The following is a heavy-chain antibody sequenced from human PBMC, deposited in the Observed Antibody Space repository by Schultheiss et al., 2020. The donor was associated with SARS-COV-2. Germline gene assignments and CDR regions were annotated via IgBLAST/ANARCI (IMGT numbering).Heavy chain of an antibody. CDR1: GFTFSNFP. CDR3: AKDRWDYYYGVDV. J-gene: IGHJ6*02. CDR2: ISGSGGTT. Sequence: GGSLRLSCAASGFTFSNFPMTWVRQAPGKGLEWVSVISGSGGTTNYADPVKGRFTISRDNSKNTLYLQMNSLRAEDTAVYYCAKDRWDYYYGVDVWGQGTTVTVSS. V-gene: IGHV3-23*01. D-gene: IGHD6-13*01.